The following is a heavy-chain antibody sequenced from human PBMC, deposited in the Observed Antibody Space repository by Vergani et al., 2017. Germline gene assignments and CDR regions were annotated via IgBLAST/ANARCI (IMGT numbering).Heavy chain of an antibody. CDR3: ARGGVTRVGGNSSPVLWMDG. V-gene: IGHV4-34*01. CDR2: INHSGST. CDR1: GGSFSGYY. J-gene: IGHJ4*02. D-gene: IGHD3-10*01. Sequence: QVQLQQWGAGLLKPSETLSLPCAVYGGSFSGYYWSWIRQPPGKGLECIGGINHSGSTNYNPSLKSRVTISVDTSKNHFSLKVSSVTAADTAVYDCARGGVTRVGGNSSPVLWMDGWGQGTLVTVSS.